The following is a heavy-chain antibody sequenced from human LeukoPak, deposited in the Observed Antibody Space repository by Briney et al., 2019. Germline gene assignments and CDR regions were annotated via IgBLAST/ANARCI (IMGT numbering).Heavy chain of an antibody. CDR2: IYYSRNT. CDR1: GGSISNYF. Sequence: SETLSLTCTVSGGSISNYFWSWIRQPPGKGLGWIGYIYYSRNTNYNPSLKSRVTISVDTSKNQFSLKVTSATAADTAVYYCARGSWYSSGVWPVFDHWGQGTLITVSS. D-gene: IGHD6-19*01. CDR3: ARGSWYSSGVWPVFDH. V-gene: IGHV4-59*01. J-gene: IGHJ4*02.